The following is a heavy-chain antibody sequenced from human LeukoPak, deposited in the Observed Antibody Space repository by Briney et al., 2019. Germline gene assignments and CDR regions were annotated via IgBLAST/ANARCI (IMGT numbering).Heavy chain of an antibody. CDR3: AKEKAIATINYGLDV. J-gene: IGHJ6*02. V-gene: IGHV3-30*18. CDR1: GFIFDTYG. CDR2: IAYDGSNK. D-gene: IGHD1-1*01. Sequence: GGSLRLSCAASGFIFDTYGMLWVRQAPGKGLEWVAVIAYDGSNKVYADSLKGRFTISGDNSKNTLYLQMNSLRGEDTAVYYCAKEKAIATINYGLDVWGQGTTVTVSS.